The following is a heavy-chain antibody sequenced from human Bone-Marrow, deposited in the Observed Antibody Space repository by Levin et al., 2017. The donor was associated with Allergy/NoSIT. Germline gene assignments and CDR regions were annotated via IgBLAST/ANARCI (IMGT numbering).Heavy chain of an antibody. V-gene: IGHV2-26*01. CDR1: GFSLSNARMG. Sequence: SGPTLVKPTETLTLTCTVSGFSLSNARMGVSWIRQPPGKALEWLAHIFSNDEKSYSTSLKSRLTISKDTSKSQVVLTMTNMDPVDTATYYCARIPIVVVTASSQRKPNYYYYYGMDGWGQGTTVTVSS. J-gene: IGHJ6*02. CDR3: ARIPIVVVTASSQRKPNYYYYYGMDG. D-gene: IGHD2-21*02. CDR2: IFSNDEK.